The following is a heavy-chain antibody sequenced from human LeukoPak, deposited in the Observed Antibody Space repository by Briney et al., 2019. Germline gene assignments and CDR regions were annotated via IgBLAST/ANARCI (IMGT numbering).Heavy chain of an antibody. D-gene: IGHD2-2*01. J-gene: IGHJ5*02. Sequence: SETLSLTCAVYGGPFSGYYWSWIRQPPGKGLEWIGEINHSGSTKYNPSLKSRVTISVDTSKNQFSLKLSSVTAAETAVYYCARKEYCSSNSCYWAHYNWFDPWGQGTLVTVSS. CDR3: ARKEYCSSNSCYWAHYNWFDP. CDR2: INHSGST. V-gene: IGHV4-34*01. CDR1: GGPFSGYY.